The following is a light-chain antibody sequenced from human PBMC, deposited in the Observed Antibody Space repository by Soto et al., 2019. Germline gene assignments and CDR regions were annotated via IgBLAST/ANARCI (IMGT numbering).Light chain of an antibody. CDR2: GAS. J-gene: IGKJ3*01. CDR3: QQYGSSPPMIS. CDR1: PSVSSSY. V-gene: IGKV3-20*01. Sequence: EIVLTQSPGTLSLSPGEIATLSCRASPSVSSSYLAWYQQKPGQAPRLLIYGASSRATGIPDRFSGSGSGTDFTLTLSRLEPEDFAVYYCQQYGSSPPMISFGPGTKVDIK.